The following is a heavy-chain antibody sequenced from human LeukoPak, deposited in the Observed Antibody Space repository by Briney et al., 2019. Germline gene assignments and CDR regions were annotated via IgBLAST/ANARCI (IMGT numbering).Heavy chain of an antibody. CDR2: IYYSGST. CDR3: ARLDRQWLAPFDP. D-gene: IGHD6-19*01. Sequence: PSETLSLTCTVSGGSISSSSYYWGWIRQPPGTGLEWLGSIYYSGSTYYNPSLKSRVTISVDTSKNQFSLKLSSVTAADTAVYYCARLDRQWLAPFDPWGQGTLVTVSS. V-gene: IGHV4-39*01. CDR1: GGSISSSSYY. J-gene: IGHJ5*02.